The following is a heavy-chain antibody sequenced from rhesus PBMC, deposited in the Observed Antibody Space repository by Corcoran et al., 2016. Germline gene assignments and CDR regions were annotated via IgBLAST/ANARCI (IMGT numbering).Heavy chain of an antibody. Sequence: QVRLQESGPGRVKPSETLSLTCTVSVGSIITTNWSSSIRPSPGKGLEWGGNISGSIGATYYNTSLKSRVTISTDTSKNQFSLKLSSVTAADTAVYYCVRTVGTVTHWYFDLWGPGTPITISS. J-gene: IGHJ2*01. V-gene: IGHV4-65*02. CDR2: ISGSIGAT. CDR1: VGSIITTNW. CDR3: VRTVGTVTHWYFDL. D-gene: IGHD5-24*01.